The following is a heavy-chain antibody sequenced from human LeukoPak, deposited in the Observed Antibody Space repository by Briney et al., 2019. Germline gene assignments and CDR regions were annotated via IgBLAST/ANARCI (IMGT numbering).Heavy chain of an antibody. CDR1: GGSISSGDFP. V-gene: IGHV4-30-2*01. J-gene: IGHJ4*02. CDR2: IFHTGHT. D-gene: IGHD3-10*01. CDR3: ARGFYGAGSKFDY. Sequence: SQTLSLTCAVSGGSISSGDFPWSWIRQPPGKGLEWIGYIFHTGHTSYNPSLKSRVTISVDMSKNQLSLRLTYVTAADTAVYYCARGFYGAGSKFDYWGQGTLVTVSS.